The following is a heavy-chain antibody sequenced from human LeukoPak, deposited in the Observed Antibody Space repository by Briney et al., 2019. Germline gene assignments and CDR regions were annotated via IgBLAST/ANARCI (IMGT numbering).Heavy chain of an antibody. CDR1: GNYW. CDR3: TRPSYDSSVSGVVY. Sequence: GGSLRLSCAASGNYWMHWVRQPPGKGLVWVSRINSDGSSTSYADAVKGRFTISRDNAKNSLYLQMNSLRAEDTAVYYCTRPSYDSSVSGVVYWGQGTLVTVSS. V-gene: IGHV3-74*01. D-gene: IGHD3-22*01. J-gene: IGHJ4*02. CDR2: INSDGSST.